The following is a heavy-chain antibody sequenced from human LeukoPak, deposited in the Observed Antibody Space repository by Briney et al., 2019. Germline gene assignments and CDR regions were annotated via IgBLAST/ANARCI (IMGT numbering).Heavy chain of an antibody. Sequence: PSETLSLTCTVSGGSISSGGYYWSWIRQHPGKGLEWIGYIYYSGSTYYNPSLKSRVTISVDTSKDQFSLKLSSVTAADTAVYYCARGDWPPGNFDYWGQGTLVTVSS. V-gene: IGHV4-31*03. CDR1: GGSISSGGYY. CDR2: IYYSGST. D-gene: IGHD3-9*01. J-gene: IGHJ4*02. CDR3: ARGDWPPGNFDY.